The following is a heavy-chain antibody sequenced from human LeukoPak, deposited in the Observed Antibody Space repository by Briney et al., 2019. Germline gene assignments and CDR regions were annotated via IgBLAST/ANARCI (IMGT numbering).Heavy chain of an antibody. V-gene: IGHV3-30*02. Sequence: GGSLRLSCAASGFTFSSYGMHWVRQAPGKGLEWVAFIRYDGSNKYYAGSVKGRFTISRDNSKNTLYLQMNSLRAEDTAVYYCAKGLLWLLDYWGQGTLVTVSS. CDR1: GFTFSSYG. CDR3: AKGLLWLLDY. D-gene: IGHD3-10*01. CDR2: IRYDGSNK. J-gene: IGHJ4*02.